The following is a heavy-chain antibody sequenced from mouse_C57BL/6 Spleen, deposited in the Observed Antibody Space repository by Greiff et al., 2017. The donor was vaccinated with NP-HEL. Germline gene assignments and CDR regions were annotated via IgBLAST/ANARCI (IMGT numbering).Heavy chain of an antibody. D-gene: IGHD1-1*01. V-gene: IGHV1-26*01. CDR2: INPNNGGT. J-gene: IGHJ4*01. Sequence: EVQLQQSGPELVKPGASVQISCKASGYTFTDYYMNWVKQSHGKSLEWIGDINPNNGGTSYNQKFKGKATLTVDKSSSTAYMELRSLTSEDSAVYYCTRFYYYGSSYEDYYAMDYWGQGTSVTVSS. CDR3: TRFYYYGSSYEDYYAMDY. CDR1: GYTFTDYY.